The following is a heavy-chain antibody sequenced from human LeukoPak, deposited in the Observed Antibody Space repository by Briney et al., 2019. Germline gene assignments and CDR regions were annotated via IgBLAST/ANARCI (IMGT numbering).Heavy chain of an antibody. D-gene: IGHD1/OR15-1a*01. CDR1: GGAIRSHY. CDR2: IYSSGYT. J-gene: IGHJ4*02. Sequence: SETLSLTCSVSGGAIRSHYWNWIRQPAGKGLEWIGRIYSSGYTNDNPFLKSRITMSVDMSKNQFSLRLNSVTAADTAVYYCARGEHSVDSWGQGMLVTVSS. V-gene: IGHV4-4*07. CDR3: ARGEHSVDS.